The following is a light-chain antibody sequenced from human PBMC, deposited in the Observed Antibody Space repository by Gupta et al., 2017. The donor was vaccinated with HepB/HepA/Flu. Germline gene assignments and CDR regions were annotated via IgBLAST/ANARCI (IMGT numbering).Light chain of an antibody. CDR1: QSDSSW. Sequence: DIQMTQSPSTLSASVGDRVTITCRASQSDSSWLAWYQQKPGKAPKLLIYKASRVESGVPSRFSGSGSGTEFTLTIDSRQPDDSATYYCQHENISWITFGRGTKVEIK. CDR3: QHENISWIT. CDR2: KAS. J-gene: IGKJ4*01. V-gene: IGKV1-5*03.